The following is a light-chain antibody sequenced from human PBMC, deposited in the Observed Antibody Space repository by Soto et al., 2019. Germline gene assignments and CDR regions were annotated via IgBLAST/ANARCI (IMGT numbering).Light chain of an antibody. CDR2: DVS. J-gene: IGLJ1*01. Sequence: QSVPTQPASVSGSPGQSITISCTGTSSDVGGYKYVSWYQQHPGKAPKLMIYDVSNRPSGVSDRFSGSKSGNTASLTISGLQSEDEADYYCDSYTSSSSYVFGTGTKLTVL. V-gene: IGLV2-14*01. CDR3: DSYTSSSSYV. CDR1: SSDVGGYKY.